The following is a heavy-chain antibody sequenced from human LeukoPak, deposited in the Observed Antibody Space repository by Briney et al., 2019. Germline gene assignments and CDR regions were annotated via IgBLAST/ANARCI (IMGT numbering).Heavy chain of an antibody. Sequence: PGGSLRLSCAASGFAFSSYAMSWVRQAPGKGLEWVSTISGSGDTTYYADSVKGRLTISRDNSKNTLHLQMNSLRADDTAVYYCAKESPHYDFWGQGTLVTVSS. J-gene: IGHJ4*02. CDR1: GFAFSSYA. V-gene: IGHV3-23*01. CDR2: ISGSGDTT. CDR3: AKESPHYDF.